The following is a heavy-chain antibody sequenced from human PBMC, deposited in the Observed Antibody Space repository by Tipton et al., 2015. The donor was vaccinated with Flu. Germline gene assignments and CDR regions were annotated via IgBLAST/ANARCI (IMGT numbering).Heavy chain of an antibody. CDR1: GGSISSGSYY. V-gene: IGHV4-61*02. CDR3: ARGRGYSYGYYPS. CDR2: IYTSGRT. Sequence: TLSLTCTVSGGSISSGSYYWSWIRQPAGKGLEWIGRIYTSGRTNYNPSLKSRVTISVDTSKNQFSLKLSSVTAADTAVYYCARGRGYSYGYYPSWGQGTLVTVSS. D-gene: IGHD5-18*01. J-gene: IGHJ4*02.